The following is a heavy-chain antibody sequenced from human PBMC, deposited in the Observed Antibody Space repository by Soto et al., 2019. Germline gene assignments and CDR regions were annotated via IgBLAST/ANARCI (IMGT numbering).Heavy chain of an antibody. J-gene: IGHJ6*02. Sequence: SETLSLTCTVSGGSISSYYWSWIRQPPGKGLEWIGYIYYSGSTNYNPSLKSRVTISVDTSKNQFSLKLSSVTAADTAVYYCARDISERDYYYGMDVWGQGTTVTVSS. V-gene: IGHV4-59*01. D-gene: IGHD6-19*01. CDR3: ARDISERDYYYGMDV. CDR1: GGSISSYY. CDR2: IYYSGST.